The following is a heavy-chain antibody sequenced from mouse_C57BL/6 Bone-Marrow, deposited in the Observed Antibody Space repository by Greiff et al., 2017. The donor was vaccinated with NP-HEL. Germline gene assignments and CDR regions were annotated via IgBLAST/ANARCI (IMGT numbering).Heavy chain of an antibody. Sequence: VQLQQPGAELVKPGASVKLSCKASGYTFTTYWMQWVKQRPGQGLEWIGEIDPSDSYTNYNQKFKGKATLTVGSSSSRAYMQLSSLTSVDSAVYYCARKAYYGRSYEFAYWGQGTLVTVSA. CDR2: IDPSDSYT. CDR1: GYTFTTYW. D-gene: IGHD1-1*01. CDR3: ARKAYYGRSYEFAY. V-gene: IGHV1-50*01. J-gene: IGHJ3*01.